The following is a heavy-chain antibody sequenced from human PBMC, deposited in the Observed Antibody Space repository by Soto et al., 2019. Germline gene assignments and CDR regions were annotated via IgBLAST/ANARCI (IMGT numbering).Heavy chain of an antibody. J-gene: IGHJ6*02. CDR2: IYPTGTT. Sequence: SETLSLTCTVSGGAIISGGYSCSCIRQTPGKGLEWIGYIYPTGTTYYNPSLKSRATLSIDTSQNQFSLQLTSVTAADTAVYYCTRAPPGPAPRWGVWGHGTTVAVSS. D-gene: IGHD3-16*01. V-gene: IGHV4-30-2*01. CDR3: TRAPPGPAPRWGV. CDR1: GGAIISGGYS.